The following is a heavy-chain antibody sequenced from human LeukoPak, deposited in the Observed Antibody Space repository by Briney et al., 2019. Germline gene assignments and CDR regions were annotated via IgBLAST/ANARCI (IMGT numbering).Heavy chain of an antibody. V-gene: IGHV1-18*01. CDR2: ISAYNGNT. CDR1: GYTFTSYG. J-gene: IGHJ5*02. CDR3: ARERPTGLSNWFDP. D-gene: IGHD4-17*01. Sequence: ASVKVSCKASGYTFTSYGISWVRQAPGQGLEWMGWISAYNGNTNYAQKLQGRVTMTTDTSTSTAYMELRSPRSDDTAVYYCARERPTGLSNWFDPWGQGTLVTVSS.